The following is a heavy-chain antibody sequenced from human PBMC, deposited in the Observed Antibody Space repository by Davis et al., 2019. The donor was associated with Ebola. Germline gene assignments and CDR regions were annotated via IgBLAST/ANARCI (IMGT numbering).Heavy chain of an antibody. CDR2: IWYDGSNE. CDR1: GFTFSSYG. D-gene: IGHD4-17*01. V-gene: IGHV3-33*01. Sequence: GESLKISCAASGFTFSSYGMHWVRQAPGKGLEWVAVIWYDGSNEDYADSVKGRFTISRDNAKNSLYLQMNSLRAEDTAVYYCARDTYGDYSLDYWGQGTLVTVSS. J-gene: IGHJ4*02. CDR3: ARDTYGDYSLDY.